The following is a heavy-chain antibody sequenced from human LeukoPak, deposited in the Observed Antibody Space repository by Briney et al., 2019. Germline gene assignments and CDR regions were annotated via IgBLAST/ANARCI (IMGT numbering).Heavy chain of an antibody. CDR3: TTDQMVRGYYFDY. Sequence: GSLRLSCAASGFTFSNAWMSWVRQAPGKGLEWVGRIKSKTDGGTTDYAAPVKGRFTISRDDSKNTLYLQMNSLKTEDTAVYYCTTDQMVRGYYFDYWGQGTLVTVSS. D-gene: IGHD3-10*01. CDR1: GFTFSNAW. CDR2: IKSKTDGGTT. V-gene: IGHV3-15*01. J-gene: IGHJ4*02.